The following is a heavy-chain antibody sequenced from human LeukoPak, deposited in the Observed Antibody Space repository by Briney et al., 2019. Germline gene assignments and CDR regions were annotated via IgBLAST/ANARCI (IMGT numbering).Heavy chain of an antibody. D-gene: IGHD6-19*01. J-gene: IGHJ4*02. CDR3: ARRDTGWNYCDY. V-gene: IGHV4-59*08. CDR1: GDSINVHY. CDR2: IHYKGST. Sequence: PSETLSLTCTISGDSINVHYWSWIRQPPGKRLEWIGDIHYKGSTNYNLSLKSRVTISVDTSKNHLSLNLTSVLAADTAIYYCARRDTGWNYCDYWGQGILVTVSS.